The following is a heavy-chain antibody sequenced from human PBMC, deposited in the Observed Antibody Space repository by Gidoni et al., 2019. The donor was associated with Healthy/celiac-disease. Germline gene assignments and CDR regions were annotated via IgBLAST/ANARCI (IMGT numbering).Heavy chain of an antibody. D-gene: IGHD6-13*01. Sequence: QVQLVESGGGVVQPGRSLRLSCAASGFPFISYAMHWVRQAPGKGLEWVAVISYDGSNKYYADSVKGRFTISRDNSKNTLYLQMNSLRAEDTAVYYCARDHGSWYYFDYWGQGTLVTVSS. J-gene: IGHJ4*02. CDR2: ISYDGSNK. CDR3: ARDHGSWYYFDY. CDR1: GFPFISYA. V-gene: IGHV3-30*04.